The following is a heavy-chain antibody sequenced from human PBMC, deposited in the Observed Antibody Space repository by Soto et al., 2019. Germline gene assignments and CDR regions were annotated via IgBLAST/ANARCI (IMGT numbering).Heavy chain of an antibody. CDR3: ARDLCSGGSCYSPY. Sequence: ASVKVSCKASGGTFSSYAISWVRQAPGQGLEWMGGIIPIFGTANYAQKFQGRVTITADESTSTAYMELSSLRSEDTAVYYCARDLCSGGSCYSPYWGQGTLVTVSS. CDR2: IIPIFGTA. CDR1: GGTFSSYA. V-gene: IGHV1-69*13. J-gene: IGHJ4*02. D-gene: IGHD2-15*01.